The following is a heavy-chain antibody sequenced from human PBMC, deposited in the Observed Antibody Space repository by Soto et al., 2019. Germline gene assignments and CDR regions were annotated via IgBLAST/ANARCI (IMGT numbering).Heavy chain of an antibody. CDR3: AKAQVDIVGRSGDLGY. CDR1: GFTFSSYA. D-gene: IGHD2-21*02. V-gene: IGHV3-23*01. J-gene: IGHJ4*02. Sequence: EVQLLESGGGLVQPGGSLRLSCAASGFTFSSYAMSWVRQAPGKGLEWVSAISGSGGSTYYADSVKGRFTISRDNSKNTLYLQMNSLRAEDTAVYYCAKAQVDIVGRSGDLGYWGQGTLVTVSS. CDR2: ISGSGGST.